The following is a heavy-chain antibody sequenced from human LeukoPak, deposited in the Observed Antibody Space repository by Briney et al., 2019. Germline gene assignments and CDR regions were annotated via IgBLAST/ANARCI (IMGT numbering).Heavy chain of an antibody. CDR3: ARDRQVVPAAINYDWFDP. Sequence: SVKVSCKASGGTFSSYAISWVRQAPGQGLEWMGGIIPIFGTANYAQKIQGRVTITADESTSTAYMELSSLRSEDTAVYYCARDRQVVPAAINYDWFDPWGQGTLVTVSS. V-gene: IGHV1-69*01. J-gene: IGHJ5*02. CDR1: GGTFSSYA. D-gene: IGHD2-2*02. CDR2: IIPIFGTA.